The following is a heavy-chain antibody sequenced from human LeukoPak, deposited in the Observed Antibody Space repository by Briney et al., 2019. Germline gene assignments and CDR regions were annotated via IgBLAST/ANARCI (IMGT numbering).Heavy chain of an antibody. D-gene: IGHD3/OR15-3a*01. CDR1: GFTMSNYG. CDR3: AKHFCTGLDCSLFDS. CDR2: IRSAVDTT. Sequence: GGSLRLSCAASGFTMSNYGVSWFRQAPGKGLEWVSGIRSAVDTTHYADSVKGRFIISRDNSKNMLSLQLNSLRPEDTALYYCAKHFCTGLDCSLFDSWGQGTLVTVSS. V-gene: IGHV3-23*01. J-gene: IGHJ4*02.